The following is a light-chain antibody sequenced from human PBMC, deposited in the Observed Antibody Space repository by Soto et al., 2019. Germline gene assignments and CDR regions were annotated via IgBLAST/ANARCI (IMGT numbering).Light chain of an antibody. V-gene: IGKV3-20*01. CDR2: GAS. J-gene: IGKJ1*01. Sequence: EIVLTQSPGTLSLSPGERATLSCRASQSVSSSYLAWYQQKPGQAPRPLIYGASSRATGIPDRFSGSGSGTAFTLTISRLEPEDFAVYYCQQYGSSPPWTFGQGTKVEIK. CDR3: QQYGSSPPWT. CDR1: QSVSSSY.